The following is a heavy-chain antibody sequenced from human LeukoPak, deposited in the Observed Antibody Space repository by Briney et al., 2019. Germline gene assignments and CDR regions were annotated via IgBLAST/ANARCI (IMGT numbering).Heavy chain of an antibody. Sequence: ASVKVSCKASGYTFTGYYLHWVRQAPGQGLEWMGWINPNTGGTNYAQKFQGRVTMTRDTSISTVYMELSRMRSDDTAVHYCERAGSSDEVLEYCGQGTLVTVSS. CDR2: INPNTGGT. CDR1: GYTFTGYY. J-gene: IGHJ4*02. V-gene: IGHV1-2*02. D-gene: IGHD6-6*01. CDR3: ERAGSSDEVLEY.